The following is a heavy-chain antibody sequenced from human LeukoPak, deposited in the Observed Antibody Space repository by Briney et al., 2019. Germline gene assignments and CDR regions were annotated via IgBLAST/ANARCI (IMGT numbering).Heavy chain of an antibody. CDR1: GFTFSIYA. CDR2: INSNGGTT. V-gene: IGHV3-23*01. CDR3: VRVRGSGWYYMDR. Sequence: PGGSLRLSCAASGFTFSIYAMSWVRQAPGKGLEWVSVINSNGGTTFYANSVKGRFTISRDNSKNTVSLQMNRLRADDTAVYFCVRVRGSGWYYMDRWGQGALVTVSS. J-gene: IGHJ4*02. D-gene: IGHD6-19*01.